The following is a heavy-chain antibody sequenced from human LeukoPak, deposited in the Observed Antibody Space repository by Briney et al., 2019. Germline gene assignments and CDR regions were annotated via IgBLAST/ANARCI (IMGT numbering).Heavy chain of an antibody. V-gene: IGHV3-23*01. CDR2: INGGGDAT. Sequence: SGGSLRLSCAASGFTFISYAMTWVRQAPGKGLEWVAAINGGGDATNYADSVKGRFTISRDTSQNTLYLQMNRLRAEDTAVYYCAKALDTYGSTRFDSWGQGTLVTVSS. CDR3: AKALDTYGSTRFDS. D-gene: IGHD5-18*01. CDR1: GFTFISYA. J-gene: IGHJ4*02.